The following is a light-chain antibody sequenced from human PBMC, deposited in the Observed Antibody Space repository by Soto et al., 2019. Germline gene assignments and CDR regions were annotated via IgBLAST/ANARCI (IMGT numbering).Light chain of an antibody. CDR1: SGHSDYA. CDR3: QTWGTGIQV. Sequence: QLVLTQSPSASASLGASVKLTCTLSSGHSDYAIAWHHQRPEKGPRYLMKLNSDGSHSNGDGIPDRFSGSSSGAERYLTISSLQSEDEADYYCQTWGTGIQVFGGGTQLTVL. V-gene: IGLV4-69*01. CDR2: LNSDGSH. J-gene: IGLJ2*01.